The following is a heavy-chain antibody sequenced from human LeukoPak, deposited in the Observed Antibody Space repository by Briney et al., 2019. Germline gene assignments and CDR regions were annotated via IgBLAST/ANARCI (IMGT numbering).Heavy chain of an antibody. CDR2: ISGSDGST. V-gene: IGHV3-23*01. J-gene: IGHJ4*02. CDR1: GFTFSNYA. Sequence: PGGSLRLSCTVSGFTFSNYAMRWVRQAPGKGLEWVSTISGSDGSTYYADSVKGRFTISRDNSKNTLYLQMNSLRVEDTAIYYCAKGRGYCTGGSCYSDYWGQGTLVTVSS. CDR3: AKGRGYCTGGSCYSDY. D-gene: IGHD2-15*01.